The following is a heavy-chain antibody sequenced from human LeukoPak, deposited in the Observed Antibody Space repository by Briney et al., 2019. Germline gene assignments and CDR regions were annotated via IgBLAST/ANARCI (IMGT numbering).Heavy chain of an antibody. CDR2: IYSGSST. CDR3: ARVSIAAAAAFDY. CDR1: GFTVSSNY. D-gene: IGHD6-13*01. J-gene: IGHJ4*02. Sequence: PGGSLRLSCAASGFTVSSNYMSWVRQAPGKGLEWVSVIYSGSSTYYADSVKGRFTISRDNSKNTLYLQMNSLRAEDTAVYYCARVSIAAAAAFDYWGQGTLVTVSS. V-gene: IGHV3-53*01.